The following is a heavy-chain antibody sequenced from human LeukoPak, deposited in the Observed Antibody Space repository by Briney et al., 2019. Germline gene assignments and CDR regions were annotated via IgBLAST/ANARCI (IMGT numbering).Heavy chain of an antibody. D-gene: IGHD5-12*01. V-gene: IGHV3-30-3*01. CDR3: ARPIVATISDPFDY. CDR1: GFTFSSYA. CDR2: ISYDGSNK. J-gene: IGHJ4*02. Sequence: HPGRSLRLSCAASGFTFSSYAMHWVRQAPGKGLEWVAVISYDGSNKYYADSVKGRFTISRDNSKNTLYLQMNSLRAEDTAVYYRARPIVATISDPFDYWGQGTLVTVSS.